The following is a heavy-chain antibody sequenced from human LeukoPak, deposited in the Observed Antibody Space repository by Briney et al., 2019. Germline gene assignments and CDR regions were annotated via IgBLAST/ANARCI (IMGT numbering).Heavy chain of an antibody. CDR1: GYTFTSYG. CDR3: ATGRVVPAAINAFDI. Sequence: GASVKVSCKASGYTFTSYGISWVRQAPGQGLEWMGWISAYNGNTNYAQKLQGRVTMTTDTSTSTAYMELRSLRSEDTAVYYCATGRVVPAAINAFDIWGQGTMVTVSS. V-gene: IGHV1-18*01. CDR2: ISAYNGNT. D-gene: IGHD2-2*02. J-gene: IGHJ3*02.